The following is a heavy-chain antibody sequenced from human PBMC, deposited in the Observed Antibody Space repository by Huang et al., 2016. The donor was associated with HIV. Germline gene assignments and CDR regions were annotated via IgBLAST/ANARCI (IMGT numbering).Heavy chain of an antibody. V-gene: IGHV1-69*18. D-gene: IGHD5-12*01. Sequence: QVQLVQSGDEVKKPGSSVQVSCKASGNTISNYVINWVRQAPGQALEWRGSFIPILGAPRYAQKFQGRVIISADESTNTAYMDLTSLTFEDTAVYFCARVREMATSYDAFDVWGQGTMVTVSS. J-gene: IGHJ3*01. CDR1: GNTISNYV. CDR2: FIPILGAP. CDR3: ARVREMATSYDAFDV.